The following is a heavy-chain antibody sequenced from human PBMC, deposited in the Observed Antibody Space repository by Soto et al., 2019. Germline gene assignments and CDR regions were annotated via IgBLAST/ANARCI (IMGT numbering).Heavy chain of an antibody. V-gene: IGHV3-21*01. Sequence: EVQLVESGGGLVKPGGSLRLSGAASGFTFSSYSMNWVRQAPGKGLEWVSSISSSSSYIYYADSVKGRFTISRDNAKNSLYLQMNSLRAEDTAVYYCAKYSSGWYVDYWGQGTLVTVSS. J-gene: IGHJ4*02. CDR2: ISSSSSYI. CDR1: GFTFSSYS. D-gene: IGHD6-19*01. CDR3: AKYSSGWYVDY.